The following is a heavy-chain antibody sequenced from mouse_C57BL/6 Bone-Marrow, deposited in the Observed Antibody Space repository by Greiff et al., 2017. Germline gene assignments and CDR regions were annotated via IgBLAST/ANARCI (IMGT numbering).Heavy chain of an antibody. V-gene: IGHV1-80*01. CDR2: ICPGDGDT. CDR3: ARGAY. CDR1: GYAFSSYW. Sequence: VQLVESGAELVKPGASVKISCTASGYAFSSYWMNWVQQRPGKGLEWIGQICPGDGDTNYNGKFKGKATLTADKSSSTAYMQLSSLTSDDSAVYFCARGAYWGQGTLVTVSA. J-gene: IGHJ3*01.